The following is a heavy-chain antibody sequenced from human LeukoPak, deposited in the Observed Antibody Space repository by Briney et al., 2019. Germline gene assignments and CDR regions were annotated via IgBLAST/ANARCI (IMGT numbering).Heavy chain of an antibody. V-gene: IGHV4-34*01. Sequence: SETLSLTCAVYGGSFSGYYWSWIRQPPGKGLEWIGEINHSGSTNYNPSLKSRVTISVDTFKNQFSLKLSSVTAADTAVYYCARVDSSQTIDFDYWGQGTLVTVSS. D-gene: IGHD3-22*01. CDR3: ARVDSSQTIDFDY. CDR2: INHSGST. J-gene: IGHJ4*02. CDR1: GGSFSGYY.